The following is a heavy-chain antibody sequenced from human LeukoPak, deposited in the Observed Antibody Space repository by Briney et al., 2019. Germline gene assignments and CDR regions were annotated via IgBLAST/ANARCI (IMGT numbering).Heavy chain of an antibody. V-gene: IGHV3-43D*04. Sequence: GGSLNLSCAASGFTFNDYDMHWVRQAPGKGLEWVGIISWGGGSTCYAEYVKGRFTISRDTRKSSLYLQMNSLRAEDTAWYYCAKALYCSSISCSSAGLDYWGQGTLVTVSS. J-gene: IGHJ4*02. CDR2: ISWGGGST. D-gene: IGHD2-2*01. CDR3: AKALYCSSISCSSAGLDY. CDR1: GFTFNDYD.